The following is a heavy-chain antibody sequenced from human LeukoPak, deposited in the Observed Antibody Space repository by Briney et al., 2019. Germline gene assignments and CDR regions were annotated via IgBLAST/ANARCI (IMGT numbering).Heavy chain of an antibody. CDR3: AREGSRYCSGGNCPFDY. V-gene: IGHV3-11*01. D-gene: IGHD2-15*01. CDR2: ISSGGSTI. Sequence: TGGSLRLSCAASGFTFSDYYMSWIRQAPGKGLEWVSYISSGGSTIYYADSVEGRFTISRDNAKNSLYLQMNSLRAEDTAVYYCAREGSRYCSGGNCPFDYWGQGTLVTVSS. CDR1: GFTFSDYY. J-gene: IGHJ4*02.